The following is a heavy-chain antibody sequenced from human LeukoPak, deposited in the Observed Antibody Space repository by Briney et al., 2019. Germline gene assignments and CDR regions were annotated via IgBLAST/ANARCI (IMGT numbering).Heavy chain of an antibody. Sequence: SETLSLTCTVSGGSISSYYWSWIRQPPGKGLEWIGYIYYSGSTNYNPSLKSRVTISVDTSRNQFSLKLSSVTAADTAVYYCARGWGYCSGGSCYSYDAFDIWGQGTMVTVSS. J-gene: IGHJ3*02. D-gene: IGHD2-15*01. CDR1: GGSISSYY. V-gene: IGHV4-59*01. CDR2: IYYSGST. CDR3: ARGWGYCSGGSCYSYDAFDI.